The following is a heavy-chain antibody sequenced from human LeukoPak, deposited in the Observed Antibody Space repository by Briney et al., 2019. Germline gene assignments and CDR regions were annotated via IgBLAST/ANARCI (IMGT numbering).Heavy chain of an antibody. V-gene: IGHV4-31*03. J-gene: IGHJ4*02. CDR2: IYYSGRA. D-gene: IGHD1-14*01. CDR3: AREGQP. Sequence: SETLSLTCTVSGGSISSGGFYWSWIRQHPGKGLEWIGYIYYSGRAYYNPSLKNRVTISVDTSKNQFTLNLSSVTAADTAFYYCAREGQPWGQGTLVTVSS. CDR1: GGSISSGGFY.